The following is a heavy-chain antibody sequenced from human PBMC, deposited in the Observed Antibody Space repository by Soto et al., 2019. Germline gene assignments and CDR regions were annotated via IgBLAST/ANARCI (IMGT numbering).Heavy chain of an antibody. Sequence: QVTLKESGPVLVKPTETLTLTCTVSGFSLSNARMGVSWSRQPPWTALAWLAHIFSNDEKSYSTSLKSRLTISQDTSKSQVVLTMTNMDPVDTATYYWARIRSDYGDTYGMDVWGQGTTVTVSS. V-gene: IGHV2-26*01. CDR3: ARIRSDYGDTYGMDV. D-gene: IGHD4-17*01. J-gene: IGHJ6*02. CDR1: GFSLSNARMG. CDR2: IFSNDEK.